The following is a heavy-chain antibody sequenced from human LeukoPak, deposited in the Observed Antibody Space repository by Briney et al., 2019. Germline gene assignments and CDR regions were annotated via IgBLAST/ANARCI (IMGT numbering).Heavy chain of an antibody. Sequence: ASVTVSCKASGYTFTGYYMHWVRQAPGQGLEWMGWINPNSGGTNYAQKFQGRVTMTRDTSISTAYMELSRLRSDDAAVYYCARDQSGYNWNYDYDYWGQGTLVTVSS. CDR3: ARDQSGYNWNYDYDY. V-gene: IGHV1-2*02. J-gene: IGHJ4*02. CDR2: INPNSGGT. D-gene: IGHD1-7*01. CDR1: GYTFTGYY.